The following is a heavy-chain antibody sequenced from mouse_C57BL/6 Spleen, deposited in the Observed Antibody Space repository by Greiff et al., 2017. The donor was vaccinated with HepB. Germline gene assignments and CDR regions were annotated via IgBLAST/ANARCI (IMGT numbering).Heavy chain of an antibody. V-gene: IGHV5-12*01. Sequence: EVKLMESGGGLVQPGGSLKLSCAASGFTFSDYYMYWVRQTPEKRLEWVAYISNGGGSTYYPDTVKGRFTISRDNAKNTLYLQMSRLKSEDTAMYYCARQGIYDGLDYWGQGTTLTVSS. J-gene: IGHJ2*01. CDR1: GFTFSDYY. CDR2: ISNGGGST. D-gene: IGHD2-3*01. CDR3: ARQGIYDGLDY.